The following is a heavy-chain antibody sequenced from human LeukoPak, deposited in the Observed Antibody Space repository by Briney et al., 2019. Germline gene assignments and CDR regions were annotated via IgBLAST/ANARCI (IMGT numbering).Heavy chain of an antibody. CDR2: NIPIFGTA. V-gene: IGHV1-69*05. CDR1: GGTFSSYA. J-gene: IGHJ4*02. Sequence: SVKVSCKASGGTFSSYAISWVRQAPGQGLEWMGGNIPIFGTANYAQKFQGRVTITTDEPTSTAYMELSSLRSEDTTVYYCARLTHAVAEDYWGQGTLVTVSS. D-gene: IGHD6-19*01. CDR3: ARLTHAVAEDY.